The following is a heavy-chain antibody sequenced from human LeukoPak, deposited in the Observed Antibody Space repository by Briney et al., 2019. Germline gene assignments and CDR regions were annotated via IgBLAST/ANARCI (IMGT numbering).Heavy chain of an antibody. V-gene: IGHV4-59*08. CDR2: IYYTGST. CDR3: AGQYSSSSGWFDT. Sequence: SETLSLTCTLSGGSISSDYWSWIRQPPGRGLEWIGYIYYTGSTNYNPSLKSRVTISVDTSKNHFFRKLSSVDAADTAVYYWAGQYSSSSGWFDTWGQGTLVTVSS. D-gene: IGHD6-6*01. J-gene: IGHJ5*02. CDR1: GGSISSDY.